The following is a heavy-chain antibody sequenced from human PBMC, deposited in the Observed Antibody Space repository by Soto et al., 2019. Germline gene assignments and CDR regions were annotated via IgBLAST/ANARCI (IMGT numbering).Heavy chain of an antibody. CDR1: GLTLSDHY. J-gene: IGHJ4*02. Sequence: EVQLVQSGGGLVQPGGSLRLSCAASGLTLSDHYMDWVRQTPGKGLGWIGRRRNKVIGYTTEYAASVKGRFTISRDDSKNSLYLQMNSLRTDDTAVYYCARGAPPFDDWGQGTLVTVSS. CDR2: RRNKVIGYTT. CDR3: ARGAPPFDD. V-gene: IGHV3-72*01.